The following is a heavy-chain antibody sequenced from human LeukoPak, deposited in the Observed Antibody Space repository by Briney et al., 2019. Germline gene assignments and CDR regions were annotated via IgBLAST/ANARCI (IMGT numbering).Heavy chain of an antibody. Sequence: GGSLRLSCAASGFTFSSYSVNWVRQAPGKGLEWVSCISSGGSTTYYADSVKGRFTISRDKAKNSLYLQMNSLRAEDTAVYYCARAPSYDFLSEANYWGQGTLVTVSS. V-gene: IGHV3-48*01. CDR2: ISSGGSTT. CDR1: GFTFSSYS. CDR3: ARAPSYDFLSEANY. J-gene: IGHJ4*02. D-gene: IGHD3-3*01.